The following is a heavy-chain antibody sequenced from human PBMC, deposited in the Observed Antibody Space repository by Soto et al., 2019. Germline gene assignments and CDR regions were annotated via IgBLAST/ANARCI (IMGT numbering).Heavy chain of an antibody. CDR3: AKGAR. CDR1: GFTFSNIW. J-gene: IGHJ4*02. CDR2: ISPDGGAI. Sequence: LVESGGGLVQPGGSLRLSCAASGFTFSNIWMSWVRRSPEKGPEWVASISPDGGAIYYVHSVKGRFTISRDNTRNSLYLQMNSLRAEDTAVYYCAKGARWGQGTLVSVSS. V-gene: IGHV3-7*01.